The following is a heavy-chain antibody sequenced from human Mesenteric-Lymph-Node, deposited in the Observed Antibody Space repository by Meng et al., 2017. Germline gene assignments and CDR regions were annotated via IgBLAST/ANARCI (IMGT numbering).Heavy chain of an antibody. CDR2: IRSKANSYAT. CDR1: GFAFSGSA. J-gene: IGHJ4*02. D-gene: IGHD6-19*01. CDR3: TRPGIAVAGIQN. V-gene: IGHV3-73*01. Sequence: VQRVESRGGLVRPGWSLKLFCVASGFAFSGSAMHWVRQASGKGLEWVGRIRSKANSYATAYAASVKGRFTISRDDSKNTAYLQMNSLKTEDTAVYYCTRPGIAVAGIQNWGQGTLVTVSS.